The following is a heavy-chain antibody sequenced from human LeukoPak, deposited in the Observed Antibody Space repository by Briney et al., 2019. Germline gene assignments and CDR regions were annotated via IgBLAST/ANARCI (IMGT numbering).Heavy chain of an antibody. J-gene: IGHJ4*02. Sequence: SETLSLTCAVYGGSITGYYWSWIRQTPGRGLEWVGEIHYTGATNYSPSLKSRVTISVDTSKNQFSLKLSSVTAADTAVYYCARGGSSSWRYFDYWGQGTLVTVSS. CDR1: GGSITGYY. D-gene: IGHD6-13*01. CDR3: ARGGSSSWRYFDY. CDR2: IHYTGAT. V-gene: IGHV4-34*01.